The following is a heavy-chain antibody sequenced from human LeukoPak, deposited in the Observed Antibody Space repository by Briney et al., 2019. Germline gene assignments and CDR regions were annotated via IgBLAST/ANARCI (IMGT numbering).Heavy chain of an antibody. CDR2: IYYSGYT. V-gene: IGHV4-39*01. CDR1: GGSISSSSHY. J-gene: IGHJ4*02. CDR3: GTSRPGYGDYEN. D-gene: IGHD4-17*01. Sequence: PSETLSLTCTVSGGSISSSSHYWGWIRQPPGKGLEWIGSIYYSGYTYYNPSLKSRVTISVDTSKNQFSLKLRSVTAADTAVYYCGTSRPGYGDYENWGQGTLVTVSS.